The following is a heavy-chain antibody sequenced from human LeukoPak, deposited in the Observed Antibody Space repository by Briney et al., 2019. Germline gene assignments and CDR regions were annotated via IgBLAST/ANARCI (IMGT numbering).Heavy chain of an antibody. CDR2: IIPIFGTA. CDR3: AQLEPSNWFDP. Sequence: PRASVKVSCKASGGTFSSYAISWVRQAPGPGLEWMGGIIPIFGTANYAQKFQGRVTITTDESTSTAYMELSSLRSEDTAVYYCAQLEPSNWFDPWGQGTLVTVSS. D-gene: IGHD1-1*01. V-gene: IGHV1-69*05. J-gene: IGHJ5*02. CDR1: GGTFSSYA.